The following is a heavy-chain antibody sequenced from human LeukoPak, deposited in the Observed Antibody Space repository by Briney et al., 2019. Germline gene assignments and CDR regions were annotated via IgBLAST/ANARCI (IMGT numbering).Heavy chain of an antibody. J-gene: IGHJ4*02. CDR2: IYYSGST. CDR1: GGSFSGYY. V-gene: IGHV4-31*11. D-gene: IGHD3-3*01. Sequence: SETLSLTCAVYGGSFSGYYWSWIRQHPGKGLEWIGYIYYSGSTYYNPSLKSRVTIPVDTSKNQFSLKLSSVTAADTAVYYCASRYYDFWSGYFDYWGQGTLVTVSS. CDR3: ASRYYDFWSGYFDY.